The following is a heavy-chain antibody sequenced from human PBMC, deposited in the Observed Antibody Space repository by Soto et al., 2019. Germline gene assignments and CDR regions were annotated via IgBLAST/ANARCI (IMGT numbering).Heavy chain of an antibody. D-gene: IGHD6-13*01. CDR1: GGRFSSNTAS. CDR3: ARGGKQQLVRSQYFDL. CDR2: TYFRSKWYN. Sequence: TGSISGGRFSSNTASCTWIRQSPSRVLEWLGRTYFRSKWYNDYAVSVKSRIIINPDTSNNQFSLQLNSVTPEDTAVYFCARGGKQQLVRSQYFDLWGRATRVTV. J-gene: IGHJ2*01. V-gene: IGHV6-1*01.